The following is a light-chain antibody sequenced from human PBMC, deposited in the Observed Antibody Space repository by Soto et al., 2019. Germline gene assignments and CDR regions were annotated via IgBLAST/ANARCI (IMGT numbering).Light chain of an antibody. J-gene: IGKJ1*01. CDR2: DAS. V-gene: IGKV3-11*01. Sequence: EIVLTQSPATLSLSPGERATLFCRASQRVSVYLAWFQQKPGQAPRLLIYDASNRAAGIPARFSGSGSGTDFTLTISSLEPEDFAVYYCQQYGGSPRTFGQGTKVDIK. CDR3: QQYGGSPRT. CDR1: QRVSVY.